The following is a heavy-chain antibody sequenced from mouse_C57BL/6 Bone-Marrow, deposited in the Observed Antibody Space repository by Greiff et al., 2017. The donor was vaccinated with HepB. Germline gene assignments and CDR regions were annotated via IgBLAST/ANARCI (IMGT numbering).Heavy chain of an antibody. CDR1: GFTFSNYW. D-gene: IGHD2-1*01. CDR3: TGYLLWFAY. V-gene: IGHV6-3*01. CDR2: IRLKSDNYAT. J-gene: IGHJ3*01. Sequence: EVQGVESGGGLVQPGGSMKLSCVASGFTFSNYWMNWVRQSPEKGLEWVAQIRLKSDNYATHYAESVKGRFTISRDDSKSSVYLQMNNLRAEDTGIYYCTGYLLWFAYWGQGTLVTVSA.